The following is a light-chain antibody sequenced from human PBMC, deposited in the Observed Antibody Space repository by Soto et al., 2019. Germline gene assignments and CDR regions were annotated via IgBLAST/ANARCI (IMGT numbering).Light chain of an antibody. CDR3: ETWYSNTHKV. Sequence: QLVLTQSSSASASLGSSVKLTCILSSGHSTYIIAWHQQQPGKAPRFLMTLDRSGSYNRGSGVPDRFSGSSSGADLYLTISNLQFEDEGDYYCETWYSNTHKVFGGGTKVTVL. V-gene: IGLV4-60*02. CDR2: LDRSGSY. J-gene: IGLJ3*02. CDR1: SGHSTYI.